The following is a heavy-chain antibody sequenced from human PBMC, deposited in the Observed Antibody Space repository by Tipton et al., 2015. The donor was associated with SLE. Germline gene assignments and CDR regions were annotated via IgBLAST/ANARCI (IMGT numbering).Heavy chain of an antibody. D-gene: IGHD3-3*01. Sequence: QSGAEVKKPGESLRISCKGSGYSFKSYWISWVRQMPGKGLEWMGRIDPSDSYTNYSPSFQGHITISADRSSNTAYLQWGSLRAEDTAVYYCARGGRFLEWLTYWGQGTLVTVSS. J-gene: IGHJ4*02. CDR1: GYSFKSYW. V-gene: IGHV5-10-1*01. CDR3: ARGGRFLEWLTY. CDR2: IDPSDSYT.